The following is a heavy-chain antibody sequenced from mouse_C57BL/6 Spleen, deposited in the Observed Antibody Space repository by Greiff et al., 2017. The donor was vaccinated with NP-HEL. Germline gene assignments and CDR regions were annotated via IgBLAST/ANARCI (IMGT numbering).Heavy chain of an antibody. V-gene: IGHV5-9*01. CDR2: ISGGGGNT. CDR1: GFTFSSYT. D-gene: IGHD2-3*01. CDR3: ARDDGYYPY. Sequence: DVHLVESGGGLVKPGGSLKLSCAASGFTFSSYTMSWVRQTPEKRLEWVATISGGGGNTYYPDSVKGRFTISRDNAKNTLYLQMSSLRSEDTALYYCARDDGYYPYWGQGTLVTVSA. J-gene: IGHJ3*01.